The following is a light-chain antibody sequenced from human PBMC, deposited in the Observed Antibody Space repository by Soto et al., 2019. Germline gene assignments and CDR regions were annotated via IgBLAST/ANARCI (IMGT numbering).Light chain of an antibody. J-gene: IGKJ4*01. Sequence: AIQLTQSPSSLSASVGDRVSIACRASQGISSALAWYQQKPGIPPKLLISDASNLESGVPSRFSGSGSGTDFTLTISSLQPEDFATYYCQQFNNYPLTFGGGTKVDIK. CDR3: QQFNNYPLT. CDR2: DAS. V-gene: IGKV1D-13*01. CDR1: QGISSA.